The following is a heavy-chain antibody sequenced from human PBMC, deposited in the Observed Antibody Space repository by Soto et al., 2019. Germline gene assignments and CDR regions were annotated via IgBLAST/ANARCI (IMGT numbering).Heavy chain of an antibody. D-gene: IGHD3-22*01. CDR2: INPNSGGT. V-gene: IGHV1-2*02. Sequence: ASVKVSCKASGYTFTGYYMHWVRQAPGQGLEWMGWINPNSGGTNYAQKFQGRVTMTRDTPISTAYMELSRLRSDDTAVYYCARVYYYDSSGADYWGQGTLVTVSS. CDR1: GYTFTGYY. CDR3: ARVYYYDSSGADY. J-gene: IGHJ4*02.